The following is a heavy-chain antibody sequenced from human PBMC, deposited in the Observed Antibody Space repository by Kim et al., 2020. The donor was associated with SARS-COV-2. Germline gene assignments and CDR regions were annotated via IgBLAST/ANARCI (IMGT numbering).Heavy chain of an antibody. Sequence: GGSLRLSCAVSGFTFIGSAMHWVRQTSGKGLEWVGRIRSKPNSYAKLYAATGKGRFTIYRADSKNTAYLQMNSLNTKDTADYYCTRVPGTTLAYWYAFG. V-gene: IGHV3-73*01. J-gene: IGHJ3*02. CDR2: IRSKPNSYAK. D-gene: IGHD1-1*01. CDR3: TRVPGTTLAYWYAFG. CDR1: GFTFIGSA.